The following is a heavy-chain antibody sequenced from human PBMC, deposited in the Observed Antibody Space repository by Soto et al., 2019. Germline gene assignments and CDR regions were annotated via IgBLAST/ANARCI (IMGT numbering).Heavy chain of an antibody. CDR3: ARDYYGSGREGDFDY. CDR1: GFTFSSYS. V-gene: IGHV3-48*02. D-gene: IGHD3-10*01. J-gene: IGHJ4*02. Sequence: EVQLVESGGGLVQPGGSLRLSCAASGFTFSSYSMNWVRQAPGKGLEWVSYISSSSSTIYYADSVKGRITISRDNAKNSLYLQMNSLRDEDGAAYYCARDYYGSGREGDFDYWGQGTLVTVGS. CDR2: ISSSSSTI.